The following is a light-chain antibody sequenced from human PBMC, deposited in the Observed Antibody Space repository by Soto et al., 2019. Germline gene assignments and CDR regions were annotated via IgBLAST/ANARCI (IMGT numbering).Light chain of an antibody. V-gene: IGLV1-51*01. J-gene: IGLJ2*01. CDR1: SSNIGNNY. CDR2: DNN. Sequence: QAVVTQPPSVSAAPGQKVTISCSGSSSNIGNNYVSWYQQLPGTAPKLLLYDNNKRPSGIPDRFSGSKSGTSATLGITGLQTGDEADYYCGTWDSSLSALVFGGGTKLTVL. CDR3: GTWDSSLSALV.